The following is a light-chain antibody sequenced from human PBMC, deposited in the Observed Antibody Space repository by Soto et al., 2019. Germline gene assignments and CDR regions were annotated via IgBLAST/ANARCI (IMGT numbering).Light chain of an antibody. CDR1: SSNIGSNT. CDR2: SNN. V-gene: IGLV1-44*01. Sequence: QSVLTQPPSASGTPGQRVTISCSGSSSNIGSNTVNWYQQLPGTAPKLLIYSNNRRPSGVPDRFSGSKSGTSASLAISGLQSEDEADYYCAAWDDSLNAAVFGGGTKLTVL. CDR3: AAWDDSLNAAV. J-gene: IGLJ2*01.